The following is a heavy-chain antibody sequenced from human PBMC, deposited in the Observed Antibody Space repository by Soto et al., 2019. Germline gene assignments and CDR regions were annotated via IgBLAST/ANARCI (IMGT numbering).Heavy chain of an antibody. CDR1: GFTFSSFW. V-gene: IGHV3-74*01. D-gene: IGHD3-10*01. Sequence: EVQLVESGGGLVQPGGSLRLSCAVSGFTFSSFWMHWVRQAPGEGLVWVSRINTDGSSTSYADSVKGRFTISRDNAKNTLYLQRNSLRVKDTVMYYWAKRGVDTFGLSYWGQGTLVTVSS. CDR2: INTDGSST. J-gene: IGHJ4*02. CDR3: AKRGVDTFGLSY.